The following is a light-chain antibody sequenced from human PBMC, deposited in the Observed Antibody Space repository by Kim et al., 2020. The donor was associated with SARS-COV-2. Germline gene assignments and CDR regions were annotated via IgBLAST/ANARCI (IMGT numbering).Light chain of an antibody. CDR3: QSRDSGGRVM. CDR2: GRN. J-gene: IGLJ3*02. CDR1: SLRSYY. V-gene: IGLV3-19*01. Sequence: SSELTQDPVVSVALGQTVRITCQGDSLRSYYATWYQQKPRQAPVIVIYGRNNRPSGIPDRFSASASGNTASLTISGTQAEDEADFYCQSRDSGGRVMFGGGTQLTVL.